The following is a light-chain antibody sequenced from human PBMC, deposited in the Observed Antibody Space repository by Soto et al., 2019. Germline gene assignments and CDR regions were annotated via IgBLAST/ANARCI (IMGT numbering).Light chain of an antibody. CDR3: QSYDSSLSGSGI. CDR2: GNS. J-gene: IGLJ1*01. CDR1: SSNIGAGYD. V-gene: IGLV1-40*01. Sequence: QSVLTQPPSVSWAPGQRVTISCTGSSSNIGAGYDVHWYQQLPGTAPKLLIYGNSNRPSGVPDRFSGSKSGTSASLAITGLQAEDESDYYCQSYDSSLSGSGIFGTGTKVTAL.